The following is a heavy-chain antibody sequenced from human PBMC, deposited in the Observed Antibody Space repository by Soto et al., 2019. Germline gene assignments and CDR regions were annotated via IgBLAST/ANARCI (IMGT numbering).Heavy chain of an antibody. D-gene: IGHD3-22*01. V-gene: IGHV1-18*04. Sequence: ASVKVSCKASGYTFTSYGISWVRQAPGQGLEWMGWISAYNGNTNYAQKLQGRVTMTTDTSTSTAYMELRSLRSDDTAVYYCARGGHYYDSSGLPYYWGQGTLVTVSS. CDR1: GYTFTSYG. CDR3: ARGGHYYDSSGLPYY. CDR2: ISAYNGNT. J-gene: IGHJ4*02.